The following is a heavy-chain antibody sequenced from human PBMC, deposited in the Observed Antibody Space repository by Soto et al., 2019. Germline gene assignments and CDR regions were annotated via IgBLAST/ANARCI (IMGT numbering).Heavy chain of an antibody. CDR3: AKHRDCSSVTCPTDHWFDG. CDR1: GFTFSTYA. V-gene: IGHV3-23*01. D-gene: IGHD2-2*01. J-gene: IGHJ5*02. CDR2: VTGNSGLT. Sequence: EVQLLESGGGLVQPGGSLRLSCAASGFTFSTYAMTWVRQAPGKGLEWVSTVTGNSGLTFYADAVKGRSTISRDNSKNSLFLQLSSLTAEDTAVYYCAKHRDCSSVTCPTDHWFDGWGQGTLVTVSS.